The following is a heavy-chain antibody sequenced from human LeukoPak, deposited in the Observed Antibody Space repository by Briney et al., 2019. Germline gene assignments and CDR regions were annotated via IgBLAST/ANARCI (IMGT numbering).Heavy chain of an antibody. D-gene: IGHD5-24*01. V-gene: IGHV3-21*04. J-gene: IGHJ3*02. CDR2: ITKSGDQT. CDR3: VKSAGKDGYRDAFDI. CDR1: GFTFSSYS. Sequence: GGSLRLSCAASGFTFSSYSMNWVRQAPGKGLEWVSTITKSGDQTHYADSVRGLFTISRDIFKNTLYLQMNSLRAEDTAVYHCVKSAGKDGYRDAFDIWGQGTVVTVSS.